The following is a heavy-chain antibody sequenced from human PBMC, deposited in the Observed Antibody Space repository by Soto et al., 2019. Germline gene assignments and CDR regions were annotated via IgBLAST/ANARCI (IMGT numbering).Heavy chain of an antibody. V-gene: IGHV4-39*01. Sequence: QLQLQESGPGLVKPSETRSVTCTVSGGSISNSDYYWGWIRQPPGKELEWIGTIYYSGTTYFNPSLKSRVTISVDTSKNQFSLKLSSVTAADTAVYYCARLVYINYVGYYFDYWGQGTLVTVSS. CDR1: GGSISNSDYY. D-gene: IGHD4-4*01. J-gene: IGHJ4*02. CDR2: IYYSGTT. CDR3: ARLVYINYVGYYFDY.